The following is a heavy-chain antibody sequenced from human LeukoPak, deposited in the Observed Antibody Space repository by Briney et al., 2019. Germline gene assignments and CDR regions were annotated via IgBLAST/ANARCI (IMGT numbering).Heavy chain of an antibody. Sequence: GGSLRLSCAASGFTFINAWMSWVRQAPGKGLEWVGRIRSKTSGGTADYAAPVKGRFIISRDDSKNTLYLQMNSLKTEDTAVYYCTTVGLSGYYDRSGYYYFDYWGQGTLVTVSS. CDR1: GFTFINAW. J-gene: IGHJ4*02. V-gene: IGHV3-15*01. D-gene: IGHD3-22*01. CDR3: TTVGLSGYYDRSGYYYFDY. CDR2: IRSKTSGGTA.